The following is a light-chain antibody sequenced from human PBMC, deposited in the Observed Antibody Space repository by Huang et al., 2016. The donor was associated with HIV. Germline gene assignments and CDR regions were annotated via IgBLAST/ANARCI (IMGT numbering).Light chain of an antibody. Sequence: EIVLTQSPAILSLSPGERATLSCRASQSVSTYLAWYQQKCGQAPRLLIYDTYNRATGIPARFSGSGSGTDFTLTISSLEPEDFAVYYCQQRGNWPRTFGQGTKLEI. CDR3: QQRGNWPRT. J-gene: IGKJ2*01. V-gene: IGKV3-11*01. CDR1: QSVSTY. CDR2: DTY.